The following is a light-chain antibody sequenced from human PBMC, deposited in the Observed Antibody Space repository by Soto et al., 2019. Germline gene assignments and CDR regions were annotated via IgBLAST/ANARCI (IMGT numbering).Light chain of an antibody. J-gene: IGLJ1*01. V-gene: IGLV3-27*01. Sequence: SYELTQPSSVSVSPGQTARITCPGDVLAKKYARWFQQKPGQAPVLVIYKDSERPSGIPERFSGSSSGTTVTLTISGAQVEDEVDYYCYSAADNNYVFGTGTKVTVL. CDR2: KDS. CDR3: YSAADNNYV. CDR1: VLAKKY.